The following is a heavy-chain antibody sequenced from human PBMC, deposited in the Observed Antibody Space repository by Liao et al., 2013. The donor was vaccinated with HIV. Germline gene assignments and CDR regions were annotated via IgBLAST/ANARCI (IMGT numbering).Heavy chain of an antibody. D-gene: IGHD3-10*01. CDR1: GGSLSGYY. Sequence: QVQLQESGPGLVKPSETLSLTCAVYGGSLSGYYWSWIRQPPGKGLEWIGHIYNSGSTYYNPSLKSRVTISVDTSKNQFSLRLNSVTAADTAVYFCVRALVRGRPPHYWGQGTLVTVSS. CDR3: VRALVRGRPPHY. J-gene: IGHJ4*02. CDR2: IYNSGST. V-gene: IGHV4-4*09.